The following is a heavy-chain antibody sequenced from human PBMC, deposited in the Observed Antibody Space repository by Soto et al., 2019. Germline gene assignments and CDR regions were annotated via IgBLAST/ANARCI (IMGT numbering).Heavy chain of an antibody. Sequence: ASVKVSCKASGYNFTDNYIHWVRQAPGQGLEWMGWINPYRGDTKYGQTFQGRVTMTRDTSISSAYMELSRLRSDDTAVYFCACLCPIDRLMLGAAHGWFDPWGQGTLVTVSS. D-gene: IGHD2-8*01. J-gene: IGHJ5*02. CDR2: INPYRGDT. CDR1: GYNFTDNY. CDR3: ACLCPIDRLMLGAAHGWFDP. V-gene: IGHV1-2*02.